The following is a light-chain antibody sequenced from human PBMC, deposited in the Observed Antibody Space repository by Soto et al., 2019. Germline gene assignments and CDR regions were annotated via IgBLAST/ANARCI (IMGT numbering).Light chain of an antibody. CDR3: SSYTSSTTWV. V-gene: IGLV2-14*01. Sequence: QSVLTQPASVSESPGQSITISCIGTSSDVGAYDHVSCYQQHPGKAPKVIISEVSNRPSGVSTRFSGSKSGNTASLTISGLQTEDEADYYCSSYTSSTTWVFGGGTKVTVL. CDR1: SSDVGAYDH. CDR2: EVS. J-gene: IGLJ3*02.